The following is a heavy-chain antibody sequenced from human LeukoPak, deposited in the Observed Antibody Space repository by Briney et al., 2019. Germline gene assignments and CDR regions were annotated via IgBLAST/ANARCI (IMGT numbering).Heavy chain of an antibody. Sequence: ASVKVSCKVSGYTLTELSMHWVRQAPGKGLEWMGGFDPEDGETIYAQKFQGRVTMTEDTSTDTAYMELSSLRSEDTAVYYCAIGVDIVATTPHFDYWGQGTLVPVSS. CDR2: FDPEDGET. D-gene: IGHD5-12*01. CDR3: AIGVDIVATTPHFDY. J-gene: IGHJ4*02. V-gene: IGHV1-24*01. CDR1: GYTLTELS.